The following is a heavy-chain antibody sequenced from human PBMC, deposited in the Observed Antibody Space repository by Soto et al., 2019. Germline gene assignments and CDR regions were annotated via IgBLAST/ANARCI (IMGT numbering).Heavy chain of an antibody. Sequence: QVQLQEAGPGLVKPSGTLSLTCAVSGDSISSSTWWTWVRQPPGKGLEWFGDIYHTGITNYNPSLKMRVTILVDKYKNQVSLKLTSVTAAATAVYYCASYSASGLYYYFGMDVLGQGTTVTVSS. J-gene: IGHJ6*02. CDR2: IYHTGIT. D-gene: IGHD6-13*01. CDR3: ASYSASGLYYYFGMDV. V-gene: IGHV4-4*02. CDR1: GDSISSSTW.